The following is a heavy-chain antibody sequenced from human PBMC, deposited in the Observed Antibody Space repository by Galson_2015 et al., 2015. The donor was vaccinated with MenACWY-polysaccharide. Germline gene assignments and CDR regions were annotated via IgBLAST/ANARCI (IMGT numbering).Heavy chain of an antibody. V-gene: IGHV1-8*01. D-gene: IGHD3-3*02. J-gene: IGHJ6*02. CDR3: ARVFSTLYYYYGMDV. CDR2: MNPNSGNT. Sequence: SVKVSCKASGYTFTSYDINWVRQATGQGLEWMGWMNPNSGNTGDAQKFQGRVTMTRNTSISTAYMELSSLRSEDTAVYYCARVFSTLYYYYGMDVWGQGTTVTVSS. CDR1: GYTFTSYD.